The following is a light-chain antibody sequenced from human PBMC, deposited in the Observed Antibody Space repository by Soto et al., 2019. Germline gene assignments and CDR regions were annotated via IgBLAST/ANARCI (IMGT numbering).Light chain of an antibody. Sequence: QSDLTQPASVSGSPGQSIAISCTGTSSDVGGYNYVSWYQQHPGKAPKLMIHEVSNRPSGISDRFSGSKSGNTASLTISGLQADDEADYYCSSHTSYSTRVFGTGTKLTVL. CDR3: SSHTSYSTRV. J-gene: IGLJ1*01. CDR1: SSDVGGYNY. CDR2: EVS. V-gene: IGLV2-14*01.